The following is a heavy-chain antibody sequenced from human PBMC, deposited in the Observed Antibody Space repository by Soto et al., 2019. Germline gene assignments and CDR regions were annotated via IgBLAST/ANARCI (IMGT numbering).Heavy chain of an antibody. D-gene: IGHD2-21*02. V-gene: IGHV1-2*06. Sequence: QAQLVQSGAEVKKPGASMKVSCKASGYTFTNYYVLWVRQAPGQGLEWVGRINPNTGGTNYAQNFQDRVHKTRDKSITTAYMELSSLRSDDTAVYYCARQLAYCGGDCYTDPIDYWGQGTQVTVSS. CDR3: ARQLAYCGGDCYTDPIDY. CDR2: INPNTGGT. J-gene: IGHJ4*02. CDR1: GYTFTNYY.